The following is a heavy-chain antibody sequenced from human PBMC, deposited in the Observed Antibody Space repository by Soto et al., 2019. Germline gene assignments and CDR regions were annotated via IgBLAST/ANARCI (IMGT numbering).Heavy chain of an antibody. D-gene: IGHD1-26*01. CDR2: IKNKANSYTT. CDR1: GFTFSAHY. J-gene: IGHJ4*02. CDR3: ARVSLVGPSGGRYFDY. V-gene: IGHV3-72*01. Sequence: EVQLVESGGGLVQPGGSLRLSCAASGFTFSAHYMDWVRQAPGKGLEWVGRIKNKANSYTTEYAASVEGRFTISREDSKNSLYLQMNSLKTEDTAVYYCARVSLVGPSGGRYFDYWGQGSQVAVSS.